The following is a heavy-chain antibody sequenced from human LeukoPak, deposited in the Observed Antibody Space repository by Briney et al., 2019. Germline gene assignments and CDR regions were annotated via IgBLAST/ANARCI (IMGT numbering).Heavy chain of an antibody. J-gene: IGHJ4*02. CDR2: IYYIGST. CDR3: ARRTFRYYFDY. Sequence: SETLSLTCSVSGGSVSSSSYYWGWIRQPPGKGLEWIGSIYYIGSTYYNPSLKSRVTISVDTSKNQFSLKLSSVTAADTAVYYCARRTFRYYFDYWGQGTLVTVSS. D-gene: IGHD3-16*01. CDR1: GGSVSSSSYY. V-gene: IGHV4-39*01.